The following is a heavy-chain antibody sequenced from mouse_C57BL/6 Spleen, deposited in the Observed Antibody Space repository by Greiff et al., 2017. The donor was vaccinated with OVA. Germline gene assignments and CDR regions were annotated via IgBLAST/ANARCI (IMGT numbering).Heavy chain of an antibody. D-gene: IGHD2-5*01. CDR3: ARDSNYGVPHFDY. CDR1: GYTFTDYN. Sequence: EVQLQQSGPELVKPGASVKMSCKASGYTFTDYNMHWVKQSHGKSLEWIGYINPNNGGTSYNQKFKGKAKLTVNKSSSTAYMELRSLTSEDSAVYYCARDSNYGVPHFDYWGQGTTLTVSS. J-gene: IGHJ2*01. V-gene: IGHV1-22*01. CDR2: INPNNGGT.